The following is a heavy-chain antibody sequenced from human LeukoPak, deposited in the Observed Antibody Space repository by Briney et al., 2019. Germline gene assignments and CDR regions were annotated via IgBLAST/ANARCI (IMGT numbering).Heavy chain of an antibody. Sequence: PSETLSLTCTVSGGSISSGGYYWSWIRQPPGKGLEWIGYIYHSGSTYYNPSLKSRVTISVDRSKNQFSLKLSSVTAADTAVYYCARDIAAARWEANYWGQGTLVTVSS. CDR1: GGSISSGGYY. V-gene: IGHV4-30-2*01. CDR3: ARDIAAARWEANY. CDR2: IYHSGST. J-gene: IGHJ4*02. D-gene: IGHD6-13*01.